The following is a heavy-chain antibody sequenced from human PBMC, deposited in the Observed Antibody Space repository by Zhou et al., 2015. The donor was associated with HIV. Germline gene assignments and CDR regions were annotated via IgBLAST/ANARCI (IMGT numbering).Heavy chain of an antibody. CDR3: ARGRNGVTAALDF. CDR1: GFIFDDFA. CDR2: ISATGHSV. J-gene: IGHJ4*02. V-gene: IGHV3-23*01. D-gene: IGHD2-21*02. Sequence: EVHLSDSGGDLVQRGGSLSLSCVASGFIFDDFAMSWVRHDPGKGLEWISGISATGHSVFYADSVKGRFTISRDNSGNTLYLQMSSLRVGDTAIYYCARGRNGVTAALDFWGQGTLVTVSS.